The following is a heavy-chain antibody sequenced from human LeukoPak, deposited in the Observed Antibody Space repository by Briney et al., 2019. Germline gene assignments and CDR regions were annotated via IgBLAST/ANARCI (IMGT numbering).Heavy chain of an antibody. CDR3: ASNPNFYASGSYYTEKIY. V-gene: IGHV4-30-2*01. J-gene: IGHJ4*02. CDR1: SGSISSGDYY. Sequence: SSETLSLTCTVSSGSISSGDYYWSWIRQPPGKGLEWIGYIYRSGSTYYTPSLKSRVTISLDRSKNQFSLKLSSVTAADTAVYYCASNPNFYASGSYYTEKIYWGQGTLVTVSS. CDR2: IYRSGST. D-gene: IGHD3-10*01.